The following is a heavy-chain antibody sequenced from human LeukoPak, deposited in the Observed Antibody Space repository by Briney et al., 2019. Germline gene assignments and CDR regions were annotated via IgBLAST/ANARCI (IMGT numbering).Heavy chain of an antibody. CDR2: IYPGDSDT. CDR3: AKQGGAAGTYYAWVDS. V-gene: IGHV5-51*01. Sequence: GESLKISCKTSGYSFTSYWIAWVRQMPGKGLEWMGIIYPGDSDTRYSPSFQGQVTISADKSISTAYLQWRSLKASDTATYYCAKQGGAAGTYYAWVDSWGQGTLVTVSS. CDR1: GYSFTSYW. D-gene: IGHD6-13*01. J-gene: IGHJ5*01.